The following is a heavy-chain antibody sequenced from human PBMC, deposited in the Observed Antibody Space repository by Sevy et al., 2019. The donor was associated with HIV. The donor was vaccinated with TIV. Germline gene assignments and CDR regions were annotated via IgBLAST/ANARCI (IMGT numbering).Heavy chain of an antibody. J-gene: IGHJ1*01. Sequence: GESLKISCAASGFTFSSYGMHWVRQAPGKGLEWVAVIWYDGSNKYYADSVKGRFTISRDNSKNTLYLQMNSLRAEDTAVYYCARDTYYYDSSGPEYSLQHWGQGTLVTVSS. CDR1: GFTFSSYG. CDR2: IWYDGSNK. V-gene: IGHV3-33*01. CDR3: ARDTYYYDSSGPEYSLQH. D-gene: IGHD3-22*01.